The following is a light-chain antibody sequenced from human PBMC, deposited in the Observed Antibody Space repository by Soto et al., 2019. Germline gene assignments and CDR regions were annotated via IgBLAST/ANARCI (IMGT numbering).Light chain of an antibody. CDR1: QSVSSN. J-gene: IGKJ1*01. CDR2: GAS. CDR3: QQYNNWGT. V-gene: IGKV3-15*01. Sequence: EIVXTQSPATLSVSPGERATLSCRASQSVSSNLAWYQQKPGQAPRLLIYGASTRATGIPARFSGSGSGTEFTLTISSLQSEDFAVYYCQQYNNWGTFGQGTKV.